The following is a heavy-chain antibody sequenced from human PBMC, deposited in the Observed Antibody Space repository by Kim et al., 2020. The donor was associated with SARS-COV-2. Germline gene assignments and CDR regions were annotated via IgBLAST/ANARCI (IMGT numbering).Heavy chain of an antibody. CDR2: FSYTGGST. Sequence: GGSLRLSCAASGFTFSNYDMSWVRQAPGKGLEWVSTFSYTGGSTFYTDSVKGRFTISRDNSKNTLSLQMNSLRADDTAVYYCAKRGSRVGFDSWGQGTLVAVSS. J-gene: IGHJ4*02. CDR1: GFTFSNYD. CDR3: AKRGSRVGFDS. V-gene: IGHV3-23*01. D-gene: IGHD2-15*01.